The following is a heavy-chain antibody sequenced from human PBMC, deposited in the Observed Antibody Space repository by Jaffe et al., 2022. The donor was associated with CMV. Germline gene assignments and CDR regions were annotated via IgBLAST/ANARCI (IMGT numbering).Heavy chain of an antibody. CDR2: IYHSGST. J-gene: IGHJ4*02. Sequence: QVQLQESGPGLVKPSGTLSLTCAVSGGSISSSNWWSWVRQPPGKGLEWIGEIYHSGSTNYNPSLKSRVTISVDKSKNQFSLKLSSVTAADTAVYYCATSPNQDIVVVVAEEGPYYFDYWGQGTLVTVSS. CDR1: GGSISSSNW. CDR3: ATSPNQDIVVVVAEEGPYYFDY. V-gene: IGHV4-4*02. D-gene: IGHD2-15*01.